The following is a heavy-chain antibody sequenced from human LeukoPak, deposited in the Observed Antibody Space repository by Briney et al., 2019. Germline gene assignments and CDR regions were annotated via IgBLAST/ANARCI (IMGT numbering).Heavy chain of an antibody. CDR2: IYYSGST. D-gene: IGHD5-18*01. CDR1: GGSISSSSYY. CDR3: ARDYQGGYGDKTVDY. V-gene: IGHV4-39*07. J-gene: IGHJ4*02. Sequence: PSETLSLTCTVSGGSISSSSYYWGWIRQPPGEGLEWIGSIYYSGSTYYNPSLKSRVTISVDTSKNQFSLKLSSVTAADTAVYYCARDYQGGYGDKTVDYWGQGTLVTVSS.